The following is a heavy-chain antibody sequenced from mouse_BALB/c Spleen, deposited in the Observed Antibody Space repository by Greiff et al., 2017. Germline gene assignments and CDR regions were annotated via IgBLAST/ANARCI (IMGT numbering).Heavy chain of an antibody. CDR3: TRDYY. J-gene: IGHJ2*01. V-gene: IGHV5-6-4*01. Sequence: EGKLVESGGGLVKPGGSLKLSCAASGFTFSSYTMSWVRQTPEKRLEWVATISSGGSYTYYPDSVKGRFTISRDNAKNTLYLQMSSLKSEDTAMYYCTRDYYWGQGTTLTVSS. CDR1: GFTFSSYT. CDR2: ISSGGSYT.